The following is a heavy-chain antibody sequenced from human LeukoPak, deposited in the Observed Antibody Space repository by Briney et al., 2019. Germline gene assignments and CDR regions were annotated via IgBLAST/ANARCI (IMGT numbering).Heavy chain of an antibody. V-gene: IGHV4-59*08. J-gene: IGHJ3*02. CDR1: GGSINSYH. Sequence: PSETLSLTCTVSGGSINSYHWSWVSQPPGKGLERIGYIYYMGSTNYNPSLKSRLTISVDTSKNQFSLKLSSVTAADTAVYYCARHIYSSWDRAFDIWGQGTMVTVSS. CDR3: ARHIYSSWDRAFDI. D-gene: IGHD6-13*01. CDR2: IYYMGST.